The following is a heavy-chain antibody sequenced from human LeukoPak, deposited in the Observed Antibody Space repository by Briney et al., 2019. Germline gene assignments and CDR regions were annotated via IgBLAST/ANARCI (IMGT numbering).Heavy chain of an antibody. D-gene: IGHD5-24*01. J-gene: IGHJ3*02. Sequence: GGSLRLSCIASGLTSSIFEMNWVRQAPGKGLEWVSYISNSGSTTDYADAMKGRFTISRDNAKNSLYLQMSSLRVADTAVYYCVRGGGPSYKYNAFDIWGQGTMVTVS. V-gene: IGHV3-48*03. CDR1: GLTSSIFE. CDR2: ISNSGSTT. CDR3: VRGGGPSYKYNAFDI.